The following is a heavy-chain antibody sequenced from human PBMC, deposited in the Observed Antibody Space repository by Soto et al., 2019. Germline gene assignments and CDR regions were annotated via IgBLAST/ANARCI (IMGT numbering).Heavy chain of an antibody. CDR1: GGSISSDDYY. CDR3: ARNFGV. J-gene: IGHJ3*01. CDR2: LHDSGSA. V-gene: IGHV4-61*08. Sequence: QVQLQESGPGLVKPSETLSLTCTVSGGSISSDDYYWNWFRQPPGKGLEWIGYLHDSGSAYYNPSLKSRATISADTSKIQFSLKLTSVTVADTAVYYCARNFGVWGQGKMVTVSP.